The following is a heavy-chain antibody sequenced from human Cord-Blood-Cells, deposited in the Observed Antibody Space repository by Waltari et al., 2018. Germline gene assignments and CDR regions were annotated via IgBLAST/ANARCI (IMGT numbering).Heavy chain of an antibody. CDR2: IVVGSGNT. CDR3: AASEVVTAMNAFDI. D-gene: IGHD2-21*02. Sequence: QMQLVQSGPEVKKPGTSVKVSCKASGFTFTSSAVQWVRQARGQRLEWIGWIVVGSGNTHYAQKFQERVTITRDMSTSTAYMELSSLRSEDPAVYYCAASEVVTAMNAFDIWGQGTMVTVSS. V-gene: IGHV1-58*01. J-gene: IGHJ3*02. CDR1: GFTFTSSA.